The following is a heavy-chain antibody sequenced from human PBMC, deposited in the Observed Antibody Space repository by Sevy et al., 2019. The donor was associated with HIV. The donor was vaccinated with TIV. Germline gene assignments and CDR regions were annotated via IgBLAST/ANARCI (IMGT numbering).Heavy chain of an antibody. CDR1: GGSITSLY. Sequence: SETLSLTCTVSGGSITSLYWNWIRQPPGKGLEWIANIYYNGHINYNPSLKSRVTLSLDTPKNQFSLRLSSVTAADTAMYYCAGENAWGRGYSWGQGTLVTVSS. CDR2: IYYNGHI. CDR3: AGENAWGRGYS. J-gene: IGHJ4*02. D-gene: IGHD1-26*01. V-gene: IGHV4-59*08.